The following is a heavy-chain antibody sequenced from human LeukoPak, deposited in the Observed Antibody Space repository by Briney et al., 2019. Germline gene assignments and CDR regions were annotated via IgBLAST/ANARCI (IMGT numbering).Heavy chain of an antibody. D-gene: IGHD5-18*01. CDR1: GFNFDNAW. V-gene: IGHV3-48*01. J-gene: IGHJ4*02. Sequence: GGSLRLSCATSGFNFDNAWMNWVRQAPGKGLEWVSYISSSSSPIYFADSVKGRFTISRDNAKNSLYLQMNSLRAEDTAVYYCARDRYGYFAPDYWGQGTLVTVSS. CDR2: ISSSSSPI. CDR3: ARDRYGYFAPDY.